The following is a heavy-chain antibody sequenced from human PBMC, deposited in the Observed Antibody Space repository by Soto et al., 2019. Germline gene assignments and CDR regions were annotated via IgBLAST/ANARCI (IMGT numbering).Heavy chain of an antibody. CDR3: ARAGGRLPAGVDY. Sequence: QVQLVQSGAEVKKPGSSVKVSCKASGGTFSSYSINWVRQAPGQGLEWMGEIIPIFGTANYAQQFQGRGTITAAESASTASMELSSPRSEDTAVYYFARAGGRLPAGVDYWGQGTLVTVSS. CDR1: GGTFSSYS. CDR2: IIPIFGTA. V-gene: IGHV1-69*01. D-gene: IGHD1-26*01. J-gene: IGHJ4*02.